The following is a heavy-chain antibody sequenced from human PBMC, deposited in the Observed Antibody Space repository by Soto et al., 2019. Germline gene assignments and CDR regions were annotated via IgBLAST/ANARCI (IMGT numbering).Heavy chain of an antibody. J-gene: IGHJ6*02. V-gene: IGHV5-51*01. CDR2: IYPGDSDT. Sequence: GESLKISCKGSGYSFTSYWIGWVRQMPGKGLEWMGIIYPGDSDTRYSPSFQGQVTISADKSISTAYLQWSSLKASDTAMYYCARLWLSNYYYYGMDVWGQGTTVTVSS. D-gene: IGHD3-10*01. CDR3: ARLWLSNYYYYGMDV. CDR1: GYSFTSYW.